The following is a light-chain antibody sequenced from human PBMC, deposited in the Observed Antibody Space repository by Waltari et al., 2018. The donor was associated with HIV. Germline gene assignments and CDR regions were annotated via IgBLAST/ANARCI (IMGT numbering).Light chain of an antibody. V-gene: IGLV3-21*02. CDR3: QVWDSDSDHYV. CDR1: TIRRRS. Sequence: SFVLTQPPSVSVAPGPTATIPCGGNTIRRRSVHWYQQKPGQAPVLVIYYNDDRPSGIPERFSGSKSGNTATLTITRVEVGDEADYYCQVWDSDSDHYVFGTGTEVTVL. J-gene: IGLJ1*01. CDR2: YND.